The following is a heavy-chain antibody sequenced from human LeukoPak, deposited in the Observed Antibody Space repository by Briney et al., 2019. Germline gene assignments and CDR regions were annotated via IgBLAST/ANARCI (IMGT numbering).Heavy chain of an antibody. CDR3: AGLDRWETNYYDSSGYGT. CDR1: GGSISSYY. CDR2: ICYSGST. Sequence: SETLSLTCAVSGGSISSYYLSCIRQPPGNGLECIGYICYSGSTNYNPYLKSRVTISVDTSKNQFSLKLSSVTAADTAVYYCAGLDRWETNYYDSSGYGTWGQGTLVTVSS. V-gene: IGHV4-59*01. J-gene: IGHJ5*02. D-gene: IGHD3-22*01.